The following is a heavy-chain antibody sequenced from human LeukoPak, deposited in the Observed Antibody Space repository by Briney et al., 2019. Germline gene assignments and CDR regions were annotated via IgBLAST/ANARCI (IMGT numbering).Heavy chain of an antibody. J-gene: IGHJ5*01. V-gene: IGHV3-23*01. CDR1: GFAFSVYA. CDR2: INANSGTT. Sequence: GGSLRLSCAASGFAFSVYAMSWLRQPPGKGLEWVSTINANSGTTSYAASVRGRFTISRDNSKNTPYLQLNTLRADDTATYYCAKPISGGLAVTADWFHPWGQGTLVVVSS. CDR3: AKPISGGLAVTADWFHP. D-gene: IGHD6-19*01.